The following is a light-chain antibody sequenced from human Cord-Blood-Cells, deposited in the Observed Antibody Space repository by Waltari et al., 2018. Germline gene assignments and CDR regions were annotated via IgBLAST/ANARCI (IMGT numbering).Light chain of an antibody. CDR3: QQYNSYWT. CDR2: DAS. Sequence: DIKITQSPSTMSASVGDSVTITCRASQCISSRLAWYQQNPGKATKLLIYDASSLESGIPARFSGSGSGTEFTLTISSLHPDDFATYYCQQYNSYWTFGQGTKVEIK. CDR1: QCISSR. V-gene: IGKV1-5*01. J-gene: IGKJ1*01.